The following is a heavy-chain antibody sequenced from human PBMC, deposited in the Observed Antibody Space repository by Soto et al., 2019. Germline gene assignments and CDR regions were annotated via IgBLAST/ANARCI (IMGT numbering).Heavy chain of an antibody. CDR2: IYSGGST. J-gene: IGHJ4*02. CDR3: ARSSDIVVVPAARYFDY. D-gene: IGHD2-2*01. CDR1: GFTVSSNY. V-gene: IGHV3-66*01. Sequence: GGSLRLSCAASGFTVSSNYMSWVRQAPGKGLEWVSVIYSGGSTYYADSVKGRFTISRDNSKNTLYLQMNSLRAEDTAVYYCARSSDIVVVPAARYFDYWGQGTLVTVSS.